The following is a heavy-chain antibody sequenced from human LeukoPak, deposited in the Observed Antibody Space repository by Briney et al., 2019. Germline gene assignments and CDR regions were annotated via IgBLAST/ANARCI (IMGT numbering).Heavy chain of an antibody. D-gene: IGHD3-10*01. J-gene: IGHJ5*02. CDR1: GGSIRGYY. CDR2: IYYSGRT. CDR3: ARGRPDGSGSYYKFDP. Sequence: SETLSLTCNVSGGSIRGYYWSWIRQPPGKGLEWIGSIYYSGRTYYNPSLKSRVTISVNTSKKQFSLKLSSVTAADTAVYYCARGRPDGSGSYYKFDPWGQGTLVTVSS. V-gene: IGHV4-39*01.